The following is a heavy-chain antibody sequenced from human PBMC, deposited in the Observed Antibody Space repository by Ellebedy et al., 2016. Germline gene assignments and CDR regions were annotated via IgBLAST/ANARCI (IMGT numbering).Heavy chain of an antibody. J-gene: IGHJ4*02. Sequence: SETLSLTCGVYGGSFSGYYWSWIRQPPGKGLEWIGEINHSGSTNYNPSLKSRVTISVDTSKNQFSLKLSSVTAADTAVYSCARHPLEWLVGPMYFDYWGQGTLVTVSS. CDR2: INHSGST. CDR3: ARHPLEWLVGPMYFDY. CDR1: GGSFSGYY. D-gene: IGHD6-19*01. V-gene: IGHV4-34*01.